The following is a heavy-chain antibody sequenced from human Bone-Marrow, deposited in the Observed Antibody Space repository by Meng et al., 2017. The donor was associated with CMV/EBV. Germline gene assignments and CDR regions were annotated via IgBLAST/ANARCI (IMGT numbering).Heavy chain of an antibody. J-gene: IGHJ4*02. V-gene: IGHV3-11*01. Sequence: GGSLRLSCAASGFTFSDYYMSWIRQAPGKGLEWVSYISSSGSTIYYADSVKGRFTISRDNSRNTLYLQMNSLRAEDTAVYYCARMRDDYCDYWGQGTLVTVSS. CDR3: ARMRDDYCDY. CDR2: ISSSGSTI. CDR1: GFTFSDYY. D-gene: IGHD5-24*01.